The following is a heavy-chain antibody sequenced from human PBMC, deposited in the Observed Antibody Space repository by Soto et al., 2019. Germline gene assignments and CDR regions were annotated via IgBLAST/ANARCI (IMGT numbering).Heavy chain of an antibody. CDR2: MNPNRGNT. J-gene: IGHJ5*02. V-gene: IGHV1-8*01. D-gene: IGHD2-15*01. CDR3: ASLSCSGGSCPKNLRS. Sequence: GASVNVSCKESGYTFTSYDINWVRQATGQGIEWMGWMNPNRGNTGYAQKFQGRVTMTRNTSLSTAYMELSSLRSEDTAVYYCASLSCSGGSCPKNLRSWGQGTIFTVSS. CDR1: GYTFTSYD.